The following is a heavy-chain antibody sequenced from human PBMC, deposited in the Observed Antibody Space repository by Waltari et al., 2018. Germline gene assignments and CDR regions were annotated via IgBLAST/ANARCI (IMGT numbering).Heavy chain of an antibody. CDR3: ASVRSGWDF. Sequence: EVQLVESGGGLVHPGGSLRLSCAVSGFRFSSYWMSWVRQAPGKGLEWVASIKQDGSDKHYMDSVRGRFTISRDNAKKSLYLEMNRLIDDDTAVYYCASVRSGWDFWGQGTLVTVSS. D-gene: IGHD6-19*01. CDR2: IKQDGSDK. CDR1: GFRFSSYW. V-gene: IGHV3-7*02. J-gene: IGHJ4*02.